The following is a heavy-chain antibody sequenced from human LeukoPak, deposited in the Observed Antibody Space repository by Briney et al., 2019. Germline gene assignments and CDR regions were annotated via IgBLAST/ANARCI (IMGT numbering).Heavy chain of an antibody. CDR2: IGTAADT. CDR3: ARDYYGDYSFDY. Sequence: PGGSLRLSCAASGFTFSSYDMHWVRQATGEGLEWVSAIGTAADTYYSGSVKGRFTISRDNSKNTLYLQMNSLRAEDTAVYYCARDYYGDYSFDYWGQGTLVTVSS. CDR1: GFTFSSYD. D-gene: IGHD4-17*01. V-gene: IGHV3-13*01. J-gene: IGHJ4*02.